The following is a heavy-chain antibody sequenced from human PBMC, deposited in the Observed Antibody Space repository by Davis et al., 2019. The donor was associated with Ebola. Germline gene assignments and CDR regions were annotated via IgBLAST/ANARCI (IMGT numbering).Heavy chain of an antibody. J-gene: IGHJ4*02. CDR2: ISYDGSNK. Sequence: GESLKISCAASGFTFSSYSMNWVRQAPGKGLEWVAVISYDGSNKYYADSVKGRFTISRDNSKNTVYLQMNNLSAADTAVYYCARGGYNNDYWGQGLLVTVSS. V-gene: IGHV3-30*03. D-gene: IGHD5-24*01. CDR3: ARGGYNNDY. CDR1: GFTFSSYS.